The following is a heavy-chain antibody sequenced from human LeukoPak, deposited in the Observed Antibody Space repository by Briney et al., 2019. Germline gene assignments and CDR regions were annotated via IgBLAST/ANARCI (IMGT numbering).Heavy chain of an antibody. V-gene: IGHV1-46*01. J-gene: IGHJ4*02. Sequence: GAPVKVSCQASGDTFTYYHIHWVRQAPGQGVAWMGAVYVTGETTRNTQNFQGRVTMTRDTSTGTVYMELASLRSEDTAVYYCATEAPGSYYFDYWGQGVLVTVSS. CDR2: VYVTGETT. CDR1: GDTFTYYH. CDR3: ATEAPGSYYFDY.